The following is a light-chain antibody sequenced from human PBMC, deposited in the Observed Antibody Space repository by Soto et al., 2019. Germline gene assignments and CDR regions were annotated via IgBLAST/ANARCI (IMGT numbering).Light chain of an antibody. V-gene: IGLV2-11*01. CDR2: DVT. CDR3: AAWDDSLTGWL. Sequence: QSVLTQPRSVSGSPGQSVTISCTGTSSDVGVSRSVSWYQQHPGKAPKLIISDVTKRPSGVPYRFSGSKSGNTASLTISGLQAADEAEYYCAAWDDSLTGWLFGGGTKLTVL. CDR1: SSDVGVSRS. J-gene: IGLJ3*02.